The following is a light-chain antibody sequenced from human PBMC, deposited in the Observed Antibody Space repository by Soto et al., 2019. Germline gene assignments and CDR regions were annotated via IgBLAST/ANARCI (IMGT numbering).Light chain of an antibody. CDR2: LNSDGSH. V-gene: IGLV4-69*02. CDR3: QTWGSGFSV. J-gene: IGLJ2*01. Sequence: QSVLTQSPSASASLGASVKLTCTLSSGHSTYAIAWHQQQPEKGPRYLMKLNSDGSHSKGDGIPDRFSGSSSGAERDLTISSLQSEDEADDYCQTWGSGFSVFGGGTTVTV. CDR1: SGHSTYA.